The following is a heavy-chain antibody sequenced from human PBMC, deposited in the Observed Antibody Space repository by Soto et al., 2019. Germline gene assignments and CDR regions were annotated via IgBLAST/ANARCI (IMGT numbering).Heavy chain of an antibody. Sequence: QVQLVQSGAEVKKPGASVKVSCKASGYTFTSYDINWVRQATGQGLEWMGWMNPNSGNTGYAQKFQGRVTMTRNTSISTAYMELSSLRSEDTAVYYCAIVPLYCSGGSCYYANDYWGQGTLVTVSS. CDR1: GYTFTSYD. V-gene: IGHV1-8*01. D-gene: IGHD2-15*01. J-gene: IGHJ4*02. CDR3: AIVPLYCSGGSCYYANDY. CDR2: MNPNSGNT.